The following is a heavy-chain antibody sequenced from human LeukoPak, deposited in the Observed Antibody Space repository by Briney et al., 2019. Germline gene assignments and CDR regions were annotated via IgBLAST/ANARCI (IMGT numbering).Heavy chain of an antibody. V-gene: IGHV1-8*02. J-gene: IGHJ5*02. CDR1: GYTFTSYD. Sequence: GASVKVSCKASGYTFTSYDINWVRQATGRGLEWMGWMNPNSGNTGYAQKFQGRVTMTRNTSISTAYMELSSLRSEDTAVYYCARVGSGSFVSCWFDPWGQGTLVTVSS. CDR3: ARVGSGSFVSCWFDP. D-gene: IGHD1-26*01. CDR2: MNPNSGNT.